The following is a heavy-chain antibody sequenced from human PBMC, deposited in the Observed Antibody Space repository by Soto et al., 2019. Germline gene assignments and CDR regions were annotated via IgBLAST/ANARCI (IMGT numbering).Heavy chain of an antibody. D-gene: IGHD1-1*01. CDR2: INDGSEE. J-gene: IGHJ4*02. CDR3: PRDDLFVDNGLDH. Sequence: QVQLVESGGGVVRPGTSLRLSCAATGFSFSAHGMHWVRQAPGKGLEWLAVINDGSEEGYADSVRGRFTISRDNARNILYLQMDNLRAEDSALYYCPRDDLFVDNGLDHWGQGTLVTVSS. V-gene: IGHV3-33*01. CDR1: GFSFSAHG.